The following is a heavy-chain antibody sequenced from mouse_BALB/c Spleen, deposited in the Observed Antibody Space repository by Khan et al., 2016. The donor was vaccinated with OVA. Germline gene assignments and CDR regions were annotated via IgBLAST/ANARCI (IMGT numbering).Heavy chain of an antibody. Sequence: VQLQESGAELVKPGASVKLSCKASGYTFTSFYMYWVKQRPGQGLEWIGEINPNNGGTNVNEKFKSKATLTVDKSSSTAYMELSSLTSEDSAVYYCTRGGYGSPFAYWDQGTLVTVSA. D-gene: IGHD1-1*01. CDR1: GYTFTSFY. CDR3: TRGGYGSPFAY. V-gene: IGHV1S81*02. CDR2: INPNNGGT. J-gene: IGHJ3*01.